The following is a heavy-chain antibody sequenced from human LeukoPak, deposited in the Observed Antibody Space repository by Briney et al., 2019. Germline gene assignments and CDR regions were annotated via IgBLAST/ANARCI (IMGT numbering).Heavy chain of an antibody. CDR3: TKGNTANRNPNFDY. CDR1: GFTFSSYW. Sequence: PGGSLRLSCAASGFTFSSYWMSWVRQAPGKGLEWISTISGRGDSTYYADSVKGRFTISRDNSKNTLYLQMNSLRAEDTALYYCTKGNTANRNPNFDYWGQGTLVTVSS. J-gene: IGHJ4*02. CDR2: ISGRGDST. V-gene: IGHV3-23*01. D-gene: IGHD5-18*01.